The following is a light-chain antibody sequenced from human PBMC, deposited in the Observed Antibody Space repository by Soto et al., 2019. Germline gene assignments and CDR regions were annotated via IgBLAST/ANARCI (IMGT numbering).Light chain of an antibody. J-gene: IGKJ1*01. Sequence: DVVLTQSPLSLSVTLGQPASISCRSSQGLVYSDGNTYLNWFHQRPGQSPRRLIYQVSNRDSGXPXXLSGSGSGTDFTLKISRVEAEDVGIFYCMQGTHWWTFGQGTRVEIK. CDR1: QGLVYSDGNTY. V-gene: IGKV2-30*01. CDR3: MQGTHWWT. CDR2: QVS.